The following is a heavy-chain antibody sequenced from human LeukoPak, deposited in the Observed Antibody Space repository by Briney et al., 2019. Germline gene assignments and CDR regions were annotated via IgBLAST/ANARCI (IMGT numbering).Heavy chain of an antibody. CDR1: GGTFSTFA. CDR3: VRDSLSITKTAAGDTFDI. Sequence: ASVKVSCKASGGTFSTFAISWVRQAPGQGLEWVGGIIPIFATANHAEKFQGRVTITADQSTSTAYMELSSLRSEDTAVYCVRDSLSITKTAAGDTFDIWGQGTMVTVSS. CDR2: IIPIFATA. D-gene: IGHD1-20*01. V-gene: IGHV1-69*13. J-gene: IGHJ3*02.